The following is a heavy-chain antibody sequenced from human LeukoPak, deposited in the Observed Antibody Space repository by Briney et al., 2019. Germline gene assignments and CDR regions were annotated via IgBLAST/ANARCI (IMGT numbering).Heavy chain of an antibody. V-gene: IGHV1-2*02. CDR1: GYTFTGYY. Sequence: GASVKVSCKASGYTFTGYYMHWVRQAPGQGLEWMGWINPNSGGTNYAQKFQGRVTMTRDTSISTAYMELSRLRSDDTAVYYCARSGDSGSYRLYYYGMDVWGQGTTVTVSS. D-gene: IGHD1-26*01. CDR2: INPNSGGT. CDR3: ARSGDSGSYRLYYYGMDV. J-gene: IGHJ6*02.